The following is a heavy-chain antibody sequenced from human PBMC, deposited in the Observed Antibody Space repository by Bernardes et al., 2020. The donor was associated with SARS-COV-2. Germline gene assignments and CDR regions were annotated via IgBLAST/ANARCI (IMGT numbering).Heavy chain of an antibody. CDR1: GLPFSSYW. CDR2: INGDGTST. J-gene: IGHJ3*02. CDR3: ARGAYSLNKSGPRSVFDI. V-gene: IGHV3-74*01. D-gene: IGHD1-26*01. Sequence: GGSLRLSCAVSGLPFSSYWMHWIRHAPGKGLVWVPRINGDGTSTSYADSVKGRFTISRDNAKNTLNLQMNSLSAEDTAVYYCARGAYSLNKSGPRSVFDIWGQATMVTVSS.